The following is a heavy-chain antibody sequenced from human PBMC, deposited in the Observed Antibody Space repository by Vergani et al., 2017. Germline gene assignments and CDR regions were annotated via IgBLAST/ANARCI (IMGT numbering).Heavy chain of an antibody. CDR1: EHSFGTYW. D-gene: IGHD1-1*01. J-gene: IGHJ4*02. CDR2: IYPADSDT. V-gene: IGHV5-51*01. CDR3: ARHTTYTDS. Sequence: EVVLVQSGPEMRKPGESLKISCKGSEHSFGTYWIGGVRQMAGKGLEWMGIIYPADSDTRYSPSFQCQVTISADKSISTAFLQWDSLKASDTALYYCARHTTYTDSWGQGTLVTVSS.